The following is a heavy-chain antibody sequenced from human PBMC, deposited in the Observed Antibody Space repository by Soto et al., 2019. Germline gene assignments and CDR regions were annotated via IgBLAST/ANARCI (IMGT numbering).Heavy chain of an antibody. J-gene: IGHJ4*02. Sequence: ELLALSGAFYGGSLSGYYWTWIRQPPGKGLEWIGEINHSGSTNYNPSLKSRVTISVDTSKNQFYLKLSSVTAADTAVYYCARSSGWGTDYWGQGTLVTVSS. CDR3: ARSSGWGTDY. CDR1: GGSLSGYY. V-gene: IGHV4-34*01. D-gene: IGHD6-19*01. CDR2: INHSGST.